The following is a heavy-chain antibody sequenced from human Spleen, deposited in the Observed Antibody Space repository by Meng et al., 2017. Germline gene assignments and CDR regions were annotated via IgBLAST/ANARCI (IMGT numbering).Heavy chain of an antibody. J-gene: IGHJ6*02. Sequence: SETLSLTCSVSGASITSYYWSWIRQPAGKGLEWICHISSGGTTNYNPTLKSRLSMSVDTYENQISLRLTSVTAADTAVYCGARESELQYFDRLYHGMDVWGQGTTVTVSS. CDR3: ARESELQYFDRLYHGMDV. CDR1: GASITSYY. CDR2: ISSGGTT. V-gene: IGHV4-4*07. D-gene: IGHD3-9*01.